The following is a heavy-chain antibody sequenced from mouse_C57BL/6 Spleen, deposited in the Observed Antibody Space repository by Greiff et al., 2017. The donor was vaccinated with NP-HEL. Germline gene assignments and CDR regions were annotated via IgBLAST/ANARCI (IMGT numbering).Heavy chain of an antibody. CDR2: ISSGGSYT. CDR1: GFTFSSYG. D-gene: IGHD1-1*01. J-gene: IGHJ1*03. CDR3: ARQGYYGSSSDWYFDV. V-gene: IGHV5-6*01. Sequence: EVQVVESGGDLVKPGGSLKLSCAASGFTFSSYGMSWVRQTPDKRLEWVATISSGGSYTYYPDSVKGRFTISRDNAKNTLYLQMSSLKSEDTAMYYCARQGYYGSSSDWYFDVWGTGTTVTVSS.